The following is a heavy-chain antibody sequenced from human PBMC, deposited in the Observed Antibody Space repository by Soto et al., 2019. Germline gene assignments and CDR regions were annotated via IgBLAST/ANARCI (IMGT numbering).Heavy chain of an antibody. Sequence: QVQLQESGPGLVKPSETLSLTCSVSGGSVSGDKNYWSWIRQSPGKGLEWIGFISYSGATIYNPSLKSRLTISVDRSKNQFSLRLSSVTASATALYYCATSPRFAFDFWGQGTKVIVSS. J-gene: IGHJ3*01. CDR1: GGSVSGDKNY. V-gene: IGHV4-61*01. CDR3: ATSPRFAFDF. CDR2: ISYSGAT. D-gene: IGHD3-16*01.